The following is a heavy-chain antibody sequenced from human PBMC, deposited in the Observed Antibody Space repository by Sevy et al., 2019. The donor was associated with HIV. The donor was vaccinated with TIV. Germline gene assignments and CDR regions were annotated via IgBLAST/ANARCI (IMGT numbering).Heavy chain of an antibody. CDR1: GFIFSTYT. CDR3: AKGDRTFYGLDV. D-gene: IGHD2-15*01. V-gene: IGHV3-23*01. CDR2: ISGSGGST. J-gene: IGHJ6*02. Sequence: GGSLRLSCAASGFIFSTYTMTWVRQAPGKGLEWVSGISGSGGSTYYADSLKGRFTIFRDNSKNTVYLQMNGLRAEDTAVYYCAKGDRTFYGLDVWGQGTTVTVSS.